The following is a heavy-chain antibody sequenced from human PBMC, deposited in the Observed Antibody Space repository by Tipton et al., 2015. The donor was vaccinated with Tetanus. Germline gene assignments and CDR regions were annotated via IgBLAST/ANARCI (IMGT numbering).Heavy chain of an antibody. J-gene: IGHJ4*02. CDR2: VNQDGSDK. CDR3: VRDGGSSGWLAY. CDR1: GFIFTDYW. Sequence: SLRLSCSGSGFIFTDYWMGWVRQAPGKGPEWVAKVNQDGSDKYYVDSVRGRFTISRDNAQKSVSLQMNSLRVEDTAVYYCVRDGGSSGWLAYWGQGTLVTVSS. D-gene: IGHD6-19*01. V-gene: IGHV3-7*03.